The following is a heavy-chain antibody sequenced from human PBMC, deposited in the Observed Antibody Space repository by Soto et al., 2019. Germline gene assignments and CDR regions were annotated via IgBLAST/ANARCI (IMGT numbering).Heavy chain of an antibody. Sequence: QVQLVQSGAEVKKPGASVKVSCKASGYTFINYYMHWVRQAPGQGLEWMGIINPNGGSTTYAQKFQGRGTFARDTATKTVNMELSSLKSEDTAVYYCAREKWLVRRNDPFDIWGQGTMVTVSS. V-gene: IGHV1-46*01. CDR1: GYTFINYY. D-gene: IGHD6-19*01. CDR2: INPNGGST. CDR3: AREKWLVRRNDPFDI. J-gene: IGHJ3*02.